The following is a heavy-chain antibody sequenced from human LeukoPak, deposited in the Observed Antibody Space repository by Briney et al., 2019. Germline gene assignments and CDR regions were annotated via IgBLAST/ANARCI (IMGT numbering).Heavy chain of an antibody. CDR1: GGSISSGGYY. CDR2: IYYSGST. CDR3: AREYSRGRFDY. V-gene: IGHV4-61*08. J-gene: IGHJ4*02. D-gene: IGHD6-19*01. Sequence: SETLSLTCTVSGGSISSGGYYWSWIRQHPGKGLEWIGYIYYSGSTNYNPSLKSRVTISVDTSKNQFSLKLSSVTPEDTAMYYCAREYSRGRFDYWGQGTLVTVSS.